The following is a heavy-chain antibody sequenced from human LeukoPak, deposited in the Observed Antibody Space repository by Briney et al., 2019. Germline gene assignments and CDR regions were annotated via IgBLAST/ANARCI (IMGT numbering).Heavy chain of an antibody. J-gene: IGHJ6*02. Sequence: GGSLRLSCAASGFTVSSNYMSWVRQAPGKGLEWVSVIYSGGSTYYADSVKGRFTISRDNSKNTLYLQMNSLRAEDTAVYYCARVWGFFQPDYYGMDVWGQGTTVTVSS. CDR1: GFTVSSNY. CDR2: IYSGGST. CDR3: ARVWGFFQPDYYGMDV. D-gene: IGHD3-16*01. V-gene: IGHV3-53*01.